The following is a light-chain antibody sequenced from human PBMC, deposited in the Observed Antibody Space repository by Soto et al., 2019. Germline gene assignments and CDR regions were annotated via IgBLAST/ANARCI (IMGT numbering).Light chain of an antibody. CDR3: PQYHTYPPLT. V-gene: IGKV1-8*01. CDR2: AAS. CDR1: QDISSY. Sequence: MRMTQSPASFSASTGDRVTITCGASQDISSYLAWYQQKPGQAPKVLIYAASTLQSGIPSSFSGSATGTDFTLTISGLQPEDFASYYCPQYHTYPPLTFGGGTKVEIK. J-gene: IGKJ4*01.